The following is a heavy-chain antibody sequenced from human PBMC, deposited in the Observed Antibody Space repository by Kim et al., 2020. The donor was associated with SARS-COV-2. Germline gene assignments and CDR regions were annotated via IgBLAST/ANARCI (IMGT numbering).Heavy chain of an antibody. Sequence: ECAASVGGRVTNSRDESKNSLYLQMNSLKTEDTAVYYCATVGTTTYVFDYWGQGALVTVSS. J-gene: IGHJ4*02. D-gene: IGHD1-26*01. CDR3: ATVGTTTYVFDY. V-gene: IGHV3-72*01.